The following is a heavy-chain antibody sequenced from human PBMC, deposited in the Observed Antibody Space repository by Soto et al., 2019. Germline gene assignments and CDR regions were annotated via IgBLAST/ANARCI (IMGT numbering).Heavy chain of an antibody. V-gene: IGHV3-23*01. CDR1: GFTFSSYA. CDR2: ISGSGGST. J-gene: IGHJ4*02. CDR3: ASRISGWYFDY. D-gene: IGHD6-19*01. Sequence: GGSLRLSCAASGFTFSSYAMNWVRQAPGKGLEWVSVISGSGGSTYYADSVKGRFTISRDNSKNTLYLQMNSLRAEDTAVYYCASRISGWYFDYWGLGTLVTVSS.